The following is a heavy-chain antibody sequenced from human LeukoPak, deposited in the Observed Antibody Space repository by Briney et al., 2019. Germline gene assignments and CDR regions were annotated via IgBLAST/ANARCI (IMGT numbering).Heavy chain of an antibody. CDR1: GFTFSRYW. CDR2: IKSDGKT. V-gene: IGHV3-74*01. J-gene: IGHJ1*01. CDR3: ARAPSEVGGYYPEYFRH. Sequence: GGSPRLSCEASGFTFSRYWMHWVRQAPGKGLVWVSRIKSDGKTNYADSVKGRFTISRDNAKDTVSLQTDSLRAEDTGVYYCARAPSEVGGYYPEYFRHWGPDTVVTVSS. D-gene: IGHD3-22*01.